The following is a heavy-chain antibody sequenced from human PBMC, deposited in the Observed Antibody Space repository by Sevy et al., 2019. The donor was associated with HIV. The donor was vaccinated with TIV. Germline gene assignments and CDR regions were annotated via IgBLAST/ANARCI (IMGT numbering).Heavy chain of an antibody. D-gene: IGHD2-15*01. CDR1: NASISSSSYY. CDR3: VRHSDSRRLSWLDT. CDR2: IYYSGTT. J-gene: IGHJ5*02. Sequence: SETLSLTCSVSNASISSSSYYGGWVRQPPGKALEWIGIIYYSGTTYYSPSHKSRVTISVDTSKNQFFLDLRSMTATDTAVYYCVRHSDSRRLSWLDTWGQGILVTVSS. V-gene: IGHV4-39*01.